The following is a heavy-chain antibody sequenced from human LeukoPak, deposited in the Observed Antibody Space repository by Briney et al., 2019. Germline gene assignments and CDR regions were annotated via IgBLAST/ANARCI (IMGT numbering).Heavy chain of an antibody. J-gene: IGHJ6*02. CDR1: GYTFTSYA. Sequence: ASVKVSCKASGYTFTSYAMNWVRQAPGQGLEWMGWINTNTGNPTYAQGFTGRFVFSLDTPVSTAYLQISSLKAEDTAVYYCARDRSIAAAGSTGYSSGWYDVWGQGTTVTVSS. V-gene: IGHV7-4-1*02. CDR3: ARDRSIAAAGSTGYSSGWYDV. D-gene: IGHD6-19*01. CDR2: INTNTGNP.